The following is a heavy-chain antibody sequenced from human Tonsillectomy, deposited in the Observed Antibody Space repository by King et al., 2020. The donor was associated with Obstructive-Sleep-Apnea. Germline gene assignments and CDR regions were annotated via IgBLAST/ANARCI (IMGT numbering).Heavy chain of an antibody. D-gene: IGHD3-10*01. J-gene: IGHJ4*02. V-gene: IGHV4-31*03. CDR1: GASINSGGFY. CDR2: SSYCGGA. Sequence: LQLQESGPGLVKPSQTLPLTCTVSGASINSGGFYWIWIRQFPGKGLEWIGHSSYCGGAYYNPSLNRRVTISVDTSKNQFSLTLISVTAADTAVYYCAVGPMAPPKEFDYWGQGMLVTVSS. CDR3: AVGPMAPPKEFDY.